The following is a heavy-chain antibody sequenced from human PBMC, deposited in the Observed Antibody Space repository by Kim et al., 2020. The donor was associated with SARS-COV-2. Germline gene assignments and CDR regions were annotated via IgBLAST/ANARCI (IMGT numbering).Heavy chain of an antibody. V-gene: IGHV4-59*01. J-gene: IGHJ5*02. Sequence: LKSRVTIAVDTSKNQFSLKLSSVTAADTAVYYCARLFGNVVVTASDPGYPWGQGTLVTVSS. CDR3: ARLFGNVVVTASDPGYP. D-gene: IGHD2-21*02.